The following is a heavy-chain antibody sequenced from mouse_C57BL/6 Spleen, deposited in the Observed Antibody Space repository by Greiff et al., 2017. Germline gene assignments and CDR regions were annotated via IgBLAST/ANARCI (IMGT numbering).Heavy chain of an antibody. CDR2: IKPNNGGT. Sequence: EVKLMESGPELVKPGASVKMSCKASGYTFTDCNMHWVKQSHGKSLEWIGYIKPNNGGTSYNQKFKGKATFTVNKSSSTAYMELRSLTSEDSAVYYCARAYYGSSYCYFDDWGQGTTLTVSS. V-gene: IGHV1-22*01. J-gene: IGHJ2*01. CDR3: ARAYYGSSYCYFDD. CDR1: GYTFTDCN. D-gene: IGHD1-1*01.